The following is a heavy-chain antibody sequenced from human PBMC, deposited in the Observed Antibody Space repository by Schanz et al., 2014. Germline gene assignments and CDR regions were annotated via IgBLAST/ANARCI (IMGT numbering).Heavy chain of an antibody. D-gene: IGHD1-20*01. CDR1: GFTFSTFA. Sequence: VQLVESGGDLVQPGGSLRLSCSASGFTFSTFAMHWVRQAPGKGLEYISAISNNGDSTYYADSVKGRFTISRDNSKNTLYLQMNSLRPEDTAIYYCANNWNLDYWGQGTLVTVSS. J-gene: IGHJ4*02. V-gene: IGHV3-64*04. CDR2: ISNNGDST. CDR3: ANNWNLDY.